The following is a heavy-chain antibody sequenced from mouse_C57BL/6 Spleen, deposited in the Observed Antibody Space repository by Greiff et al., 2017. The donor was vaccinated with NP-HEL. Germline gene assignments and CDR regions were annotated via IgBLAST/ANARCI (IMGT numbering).Heavy chain of an antibody. D-gene: IGHD1-1*01. CDR1: GYTFTSYW. J-gene: IGHJ4*01. CDR3: ARDYGGYDAMDY. V-gene: IGHV1-59*01. Sequence: QVQLQQPGAELVRPGTSVKLSCKASGYTFTSYWMHWVKQRPGQGLEWIGVIDPSDSYTNYNQKFKGKATVTVDTSSSTAYMQLSSLTSEDSAVYYCARDYGGYDAMDYWGQGTSVTVSA. CDR2: IDPSDSYT.